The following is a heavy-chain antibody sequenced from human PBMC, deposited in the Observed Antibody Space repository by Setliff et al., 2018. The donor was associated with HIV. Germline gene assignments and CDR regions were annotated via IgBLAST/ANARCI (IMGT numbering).Heavy chain of an antibody. CDR2: ISSTGTYI. V-gene: IGHV3-21*04. Sequence: PGESLKISCAASGFNFSTHTMNWIRQAPGKGLEWVASISSTGTYIYYADSMKGRFTISRDNAKNTLYLQMNSLRAEDTAVYYCAKDQQWQRPHYFDSWGQGTLVTVSS. CDR1: GFNFSTHT. CDR3: AKDQQWQRPHYFDS. D-gene: IGHD6-19*01. J-gene: IGHJ4*02.